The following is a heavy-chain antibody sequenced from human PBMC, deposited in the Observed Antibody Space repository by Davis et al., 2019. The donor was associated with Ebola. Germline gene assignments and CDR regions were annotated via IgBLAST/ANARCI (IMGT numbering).Heavy chain of an antibody. V-gene: IGHV3-21*01. J-gene: IGHJ4*02. D-gene: IGHD2-15*01. CDR2: ISSSSSYI. CDR3: ATKVGGYCSGGSCYFFEDY. CDR1: GFTFSSYS. Sequence: GESLKISCAASGFTFSSYSMNWVRQAPGKGLEWVSSISSSSSYIYYADSVKGRFTISRDNAKNSLYLQMNSLRAEDTAVYYCATKVGGYCSGGSCYFFEDYWGQGTLVTVSS.